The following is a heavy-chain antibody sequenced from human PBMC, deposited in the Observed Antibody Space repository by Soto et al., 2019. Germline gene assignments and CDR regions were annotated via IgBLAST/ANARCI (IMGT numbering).Heavy chain of an antibody. J-gene: IGHJ4*02. Sequence: ASVKVSCKASGYTFTSYAMHWVRQAPGQRLEWMGWINAGNGNTKYSQKFQGRVTITRDTSASTAYMELSSLRSEDTAVYYCARDTPGSYRFDYWGQGTLVTVS. CDR3: ARDTPGSYRFDY. CDR1: GYTFTSYA. V-gene: IGHV1-3*01. D-gene: IGHD1-26*01. CDR2: INAGNGNT.